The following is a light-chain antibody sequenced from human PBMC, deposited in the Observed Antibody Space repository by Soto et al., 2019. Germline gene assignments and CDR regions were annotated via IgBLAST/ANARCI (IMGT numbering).Light chain of an antibody. CDR2: GAS. V-gene: IGKV3-15*01. Sequence: EIVMTQSPGTLSVSPGERATLSCRASQSVGRTLAWYQQKPGQSPRLLVYGASTRANGTPARFSGSRSGAEFTLTINSLQSEDFAVYYCQPYNNWPLTFGGGTKVDI. CDR3: QPYNNWPLT. J-gene: IGKJ4*01. CDR1: QSVGRT.